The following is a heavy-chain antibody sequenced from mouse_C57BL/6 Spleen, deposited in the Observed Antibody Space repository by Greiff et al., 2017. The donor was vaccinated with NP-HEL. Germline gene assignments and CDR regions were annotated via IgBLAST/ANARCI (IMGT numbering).Heavy chain of an antibody. Sequence: VQLQQPGAELVKPGASVKLSCKASGYTFTSYWMQWVKQRPGQGLEWIGEIDPSDSYTNYNQKFKGKATLTVDTSSSTAYMQLSSQTSEDSAVYYCARGGGNPHYYAMDYWGQGTSVTVSS. CDR2: IDPSDSYT. D-gene: IGHD1-1*02. CDR3: ARGGGNPHYYAMDY. CDR1: GYTFTSYW. J-gene: IGHJ4*01. V-gene: IGHV1-50*01.